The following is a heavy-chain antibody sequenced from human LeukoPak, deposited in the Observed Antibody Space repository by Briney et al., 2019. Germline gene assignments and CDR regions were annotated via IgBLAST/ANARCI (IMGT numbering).Heavy chain of an antibody. CDR1: GGSFSGYY. V-gene: IGHV4-34*01. CDR2: INHSGST. J-gene: IGHJ6*03. D-gene: IGHD2-2*01. CDR3: ARDHQLPSFYYYYMDV. Sequence: PSETLSLTCAVYGGSFSGYYWSWIRQPPGKGLEWIGEINHSGSTNYNPSLKSRVTISVDTSKNQFSLKLSSVTAADTAVYYCARDHQLPSFYYYYMDVWGKGTTVTVSS.